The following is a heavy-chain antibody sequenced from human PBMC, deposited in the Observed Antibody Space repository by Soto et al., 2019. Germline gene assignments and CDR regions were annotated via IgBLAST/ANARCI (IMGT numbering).Heavy chain of an antibody. V-gene: IGHV3-64*01. CDR1: GYAFGSYD. Sequence: EVQLAESGRGKVQPGGPLRLSCVASGYAFGSYDMHWVRQAPGKGLEYVSSISSNGGTTYYGNSVKGRFTIFRDNSKNTLYLQMGSLRAEDMAVYYCVRRVSGNYDYWGQGTLVTVSS. CDR3: VRRVSGNYDY. D-gene: IGHD1-7*01. J-gene: IGHJ4*02. CDR2: ISSNGGTT.